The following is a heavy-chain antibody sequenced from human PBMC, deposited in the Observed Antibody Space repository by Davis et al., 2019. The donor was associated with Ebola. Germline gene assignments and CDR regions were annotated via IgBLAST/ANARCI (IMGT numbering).Heavy chain of an antibody. V-gene: IGHV3-23*01. CDR1: GFTFTNYA. Sequence: GESLKISCAASGFTFTNYAMSWVRQAPGRGLDWVSTIGGSGENTYYADSVKGRFTVSRDHAKNTLYLQMNSLRVEDTATYYCARDKDGPGPSIDYWGQGTLVTVSS. J-gene: IGHJ4*02. CDR2: IGGSGENT. CDR3: ARDKDGPGPSIDY.